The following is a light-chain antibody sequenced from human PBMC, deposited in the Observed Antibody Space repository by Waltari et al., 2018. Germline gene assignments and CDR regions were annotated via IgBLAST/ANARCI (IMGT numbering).Light chain of an antibody. Sequence: QSVLTQPPSVSGAPGQRVTISCTGSSSNVGAGYDVHWYQQLPGTAPKLLMYGSRQRTSGVPDRFSGSKSGSSASLAITGLQAEDEAEYYCQSYDSSLNVVFGGGTKLTVL. J-gene: IGLJ2*01. V-gene: IGLV1-40*01. CDR1: SSNVGAGYD. CDR3: QSYDSSLNVV. CDR2: GSR.